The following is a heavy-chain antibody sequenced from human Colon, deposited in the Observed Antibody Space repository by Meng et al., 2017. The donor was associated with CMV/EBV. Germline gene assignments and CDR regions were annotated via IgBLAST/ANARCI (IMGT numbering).Heavy chain of an antibody. CDR1: GYDFAAFY. CDR2: VNPKSGDT. D-gene: IGHD2-8*01. CDR3: ARRPYCTTGVRYGSNDY. V-gene: IGHV1-2*02. J-gene: IGHJ4*02. Sequence: ASVKVSCKASGYDFAAFYLHWVRQAPGQGLEWMGGVNPKSGDTHYAQKFQGRITMTRDMYLNTTYMELSSLRSDDSAIYFCARRPYCTTGVRYGSNDYWGQGTLVTVSS.